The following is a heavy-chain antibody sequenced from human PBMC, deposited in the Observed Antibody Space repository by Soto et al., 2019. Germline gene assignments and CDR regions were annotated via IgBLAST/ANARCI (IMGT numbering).Heavy chain of an antibody. V-gene: IGHV4-31*03. Sequence: QVHLQESGPGLVKPSQTLSLTCTVSGASISSGGYYWSWIRQHPGKGLEWIGYIYYSGTVYYNLSLKSRVSISVDTSKSQFSLRLFPATAADTAVYYCARSLPIVGPATSGYYGLDVWGQGTTVTVSS. J-gene: IGHJ6*02. CDR2: IYYSGTV. CDR1: GASISSGGYY. CDR3: ARSLPIVGPATSGYYGLDV. D-gene: IGHD1-26*01.